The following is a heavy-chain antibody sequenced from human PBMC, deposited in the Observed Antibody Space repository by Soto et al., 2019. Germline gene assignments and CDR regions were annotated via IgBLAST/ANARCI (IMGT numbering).Heavy chain of an antibody. Sequence: SETLSLTCAVYGGSFSGYYWSWIRQPPGKGLEWIGEINHSGSTNYNPSLKSQVTISVDTSKNQFSLKLSSVTAADTAVYYCARLGKYYYYGMDVWGQGTTVTVSS. V-gene: IGHV4-34*01. D-gene: IGHD7-27*01. J-gene: IGHJ6*02. CDR1: GGSFSGYY. CDR3: ARLGKYYYYGMDV. CDR2: INHSGST.